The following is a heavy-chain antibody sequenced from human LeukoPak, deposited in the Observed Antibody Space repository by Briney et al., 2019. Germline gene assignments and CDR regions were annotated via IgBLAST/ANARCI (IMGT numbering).Heavy chain of an antibody. CDR3: ARDKYCTNGVCYPVDY. D-gene: IGHD2-8*01. CDR2: IKQDGSEK. J-gene: IGHJ4*02. V-gene: IGHV3-7*01. CDR1: GFTFSSYW. Sequence: GGSLRLSCAASGFTFSSYWMSWVRQAPGKGLEWVANIKQDGSEKYYVDSVKGRFTISRDNAKNSLYLQMNSLRAEDTAVYYCARDKYCTNGVCYPVDYWGQGTLVTVSS.